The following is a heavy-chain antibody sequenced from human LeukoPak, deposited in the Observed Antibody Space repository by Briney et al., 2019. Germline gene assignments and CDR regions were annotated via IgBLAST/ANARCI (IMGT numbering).Heavy chain of an antibody. CDR2: INAGNGNT. CDR1: GYTFTSYA. Sequence: GASVKVSCKASGYTFTSYAMHWVRQAPGQRLEWMGWINAGNGNTKYSQKFQGRVTITRDTSASTAYMELSSLRSEDTAVYYCAVSRNGDYLGDAFDIWGQGTMVTVSS. J-gene: IGHJ3*02. V-gene: IGHV1-3*01. CDR3: AVSRNGDYLGDAFDI. D-gene: IGHD4-17*01.